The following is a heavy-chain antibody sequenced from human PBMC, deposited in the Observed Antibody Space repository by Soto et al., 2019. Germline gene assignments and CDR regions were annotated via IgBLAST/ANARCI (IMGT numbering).Heavy chain of an antibody. CDR3: ARERANFGDLDY. CDR2: IYTSGST. J-gene: IGHJ4*02. D-gene: IGHD4-17*01. CDR1: GGSISSYY. V-gene: IGHV4-4*07. Sequence: QVRLQESGPRLVKPSETLSLTCTVSGGSISSYYWTWIRQPAGKGLEWIGRIYTSGSTNYNPSPKSRVTMSVDTSKSQFSLKLSSVTAADTALYYCARERANFGDLDYWGQGALVTVSS.